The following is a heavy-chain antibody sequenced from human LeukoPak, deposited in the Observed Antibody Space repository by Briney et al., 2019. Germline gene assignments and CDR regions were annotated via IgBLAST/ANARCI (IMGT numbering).Heavy chain of an antibody. Sequence: PGRSLRLSWAAFGFTFSSYGMHWVRQAPGKGLEWVAVVSYGGDNINYADSVKGRFTISRDISKSTLWLHMNSLRVDDTAVYYCARDMSNGAFDIRGQGTMVTVSS. J-gene: IGHJ3*02. CDR3: ARDMSNGAFDI. V-gene: IGHV3-30*03. CDR1: GFTFSSYG. D-gene: IGHD5/OR15-5a*01. CDR2: VSYGGDNI.